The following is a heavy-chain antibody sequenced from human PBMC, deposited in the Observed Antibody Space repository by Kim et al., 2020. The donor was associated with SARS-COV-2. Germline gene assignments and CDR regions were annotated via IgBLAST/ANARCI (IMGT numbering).Heavy chain of an antibody. CDR3: GAEKNGDWDGLHV. D-gene: IGHD2-21*01. V-gene: IGHV4-4*02. Sequence: SETLSLTCAVSGDSVSSNWWNWVRQPPGKGLEWIGEIHHSGSTNYNPSLKSRVTLSLDSSKNQLSLRLTSVTAADTAVYYCGAEKNGDWDGLHVWGQGTTVTVSS. CDR2: IHHSGST. CDR1: GDSVSSNW. J-gene: IGHJ6*02.